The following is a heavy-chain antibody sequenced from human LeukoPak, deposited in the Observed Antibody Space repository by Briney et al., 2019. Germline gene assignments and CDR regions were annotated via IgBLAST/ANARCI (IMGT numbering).Heavy chain of an antibody. CDR1: GFTFSSYE. D-gene: IGHD1-20*01. CDR3: ARANYNWNYWDY. Sequence: LRLSCAASGFTFSSYEMNWVRQAPGKGLEWIGEINHSGSTNYNPSLKSRVTVSVDTSKNQFSLKLSSVTAADTAVYYCARANYNWNYWDYWGQGTLVTVSS. V-gene: IGHV4-34*01. J-gene: IGHJ4*02. CDR2: INHSGST.